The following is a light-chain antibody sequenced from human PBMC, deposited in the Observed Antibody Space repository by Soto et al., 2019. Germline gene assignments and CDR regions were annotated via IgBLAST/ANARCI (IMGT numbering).Light chain of an antibody. Sequence: EIVMTQSPATLSVSPGERATVSCRASQSVGSNLAWYQQKPGQAPRLLIYGASTRASGIPARFTGSGSRTEFTLTISSLQSEDFALYYCQQYNNWPPYTFGQGTNLDIK. CDR3: QQYNNWPPYT. CDR2: GAS. CDR1: QSVGSN. J-gene: IGKJ2*01. V-gene: IGKV3D-15*01.